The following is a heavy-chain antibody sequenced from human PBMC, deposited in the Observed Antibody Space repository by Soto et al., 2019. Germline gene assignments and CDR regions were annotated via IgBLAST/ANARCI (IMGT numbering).Heavy chain of an antibody. V-gene: IGHV1-3*05. Sequence: QVQLVQSGAEEKKPGASVKVSCKASGYTFTAYAMHWVRQAPGQRLEWMGWINAGNGNTKYSQKFQGRVTITRDTSASTAYLELSSLRSEDTAVYYCARAVAVPADFDYWGQGTLVTVSS. D-gene: IGHD6-19*01. CDR1: GYTFTAYA. CDR2: INAGNGNT. J-gene: IGHJ4*02. CDR3: ARAVAVPADFDY.